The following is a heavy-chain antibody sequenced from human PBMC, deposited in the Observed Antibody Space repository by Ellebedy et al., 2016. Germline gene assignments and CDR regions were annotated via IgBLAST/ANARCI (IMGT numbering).Heavy chain of an antibody. CDR3: ARGLSGSFAYYYYYYMDV. CDR2: INHSGST. V-gene: IGHV4-34*01. CDR1: GGSFSGYY. Sequence: SETLSLXXAVYGGSFSGYYWRWIRQPPGKGLEWIGEINHSGSTNYNPSLKSRVTISVDTSKNQFSLKLSSVTAADTAVYYCARGLSGSFAYYYYYYMDVWGKGTTVTVSS. J-gene: IGHJ6*03. D-gene: IGHD1-26*01.